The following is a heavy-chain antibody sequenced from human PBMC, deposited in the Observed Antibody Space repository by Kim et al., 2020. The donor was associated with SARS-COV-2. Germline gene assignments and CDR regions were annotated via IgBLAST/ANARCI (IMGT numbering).Heavy chain of an antibody. V-gene: IGHV1-69*13. CDR1: GGTFSSYA. D-gene: IGHD1-26*01. CDR2: IIPIFGTA. CDR3: ARDGVRGSYYGY. Sequence: SVKVSCKASGGTFSSYAISWVRQAPGQGLEWMGGIIPIFGTANYAQKFQGRVTITADESTSTAYMELSSLRSEDTAVYYCARDGVRGSYYGYWGQGTLVTVSS. J-gene: IGHJ4*02.